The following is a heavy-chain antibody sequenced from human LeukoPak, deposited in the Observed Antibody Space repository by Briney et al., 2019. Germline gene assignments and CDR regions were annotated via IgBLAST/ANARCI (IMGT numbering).Heavy chain of an antibody. Sequence: ETGGSLRLSCAASGFTLSRHWMYWVRQAPGKGLEWVANIKQDGSAKPYVDSVKGRFTISRDNAKNSLFLQMNSLRAEDTAVYYCARDNGWSADFWGQGTLVTVSS. D-gene: IGHD2-15*01. CDR1: GFTLSRHW. CDR2: IKQDGSAK. J-gene: IGHJ4*02. V-gene: IGHV3-7*03. CDR3: ARDNGWSADF.